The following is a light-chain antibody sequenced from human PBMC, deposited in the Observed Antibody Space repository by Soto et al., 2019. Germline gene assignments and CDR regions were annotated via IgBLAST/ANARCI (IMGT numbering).Light chain of an antibody. Sequence: QSALTQPASVSGSPGQSITISCTGSNSDVGGYNYVSWYQHHPGKAPKLIIFEVSNRPSGISNRFSGSKSGNAASLTISGLQAEDEADYYCSSYARNRDVLFGGGTKLTVL. J-gene: IGLJ2*01. CDR3: SSYARNRDVL. CDR1: NSDVGGYNY. V-gene: IGLV2-14*01. CDR2: EVS.